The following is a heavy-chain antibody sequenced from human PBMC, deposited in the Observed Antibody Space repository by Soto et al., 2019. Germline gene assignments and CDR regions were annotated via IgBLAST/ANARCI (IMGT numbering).Heavy chain of an antibody. D-gene: IGHD4-17*01. CDR3: ARGDGDYTHIDY. V-gene: IGHV1-69*02. CDR1: GGTFSSYT. J-gene: IGHJ4*02. Sequence: SVKVSCKASGGTFSSYTISWVRQAPGQGLEWMGRIIPILGIANYAQKFQGRVTITADKSTSTAYMELSSLRSEDTAGYYCARGDGDYTHIDYWGQGTLVTVSS. CDR2: IIPILGIA.